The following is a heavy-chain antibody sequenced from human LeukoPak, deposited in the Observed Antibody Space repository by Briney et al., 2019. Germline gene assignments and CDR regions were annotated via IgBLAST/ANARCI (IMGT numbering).Heavy chain of an antibody. D-gene: IGHD3-3*02. CDR2: IYHSGST. J-gene: IGHJ4*02. CDR1: GYSIGSGYY. V-gene: IGHV4-38-2*01. Sequence: PSETLSLTXAVSGYSIGSGYYWGWIRQPPGKGLEWIGSIYHSGSTYYNPSLKSRVTISVDTSKNQFSLKLSSVTAADTAVYYCARRNSIGVPGFYFDYWGQGTLVTVSS. CDR3: ARRNSIGVPGFYFDY.